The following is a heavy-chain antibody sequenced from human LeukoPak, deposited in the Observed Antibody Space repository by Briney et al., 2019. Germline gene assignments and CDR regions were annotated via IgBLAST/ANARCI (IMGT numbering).Heavy chain of an antibody. Sequence: GASVKVSCKASGYTFTGYYMHWVRQAPGQGLEWMGWINPNSGGTNYAQRFQGRVTMTRDTSISTAYMELSRLRSDDTAVYYCARDEVSAMVRGVINDYWGQGTLVTVSS. CDR3: ARDEVSAMVRGVINDY. V-gene: IGHV1-2*02. CDR1: GYTFTGYY. D-gene: IGHD3-10*01. CDR2: INPNSGGT. J-gene: IGHJ4*02.